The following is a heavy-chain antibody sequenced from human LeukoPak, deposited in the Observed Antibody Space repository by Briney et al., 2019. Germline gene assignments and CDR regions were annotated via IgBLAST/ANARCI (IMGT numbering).Heavy chain of an antibody. D-gene: IGHD3-22*01. CDR3: EGTYYYDSSDDY. CDR2: ISGSGTST. J-gene: IGHJ4*02. V-gene: IGHV3-23*01. CDR1: GFTFRSYA. Sequence: PGGSLRLSCAASGFTFRSYAMSCVRQAPGKGLEWVLAISGSGTSTYYADSVKGRFTISRDNSKNTLYLQMNSLRAEDTAVYYCEGTYYYDSSDDYWGQGTLVTVSS.